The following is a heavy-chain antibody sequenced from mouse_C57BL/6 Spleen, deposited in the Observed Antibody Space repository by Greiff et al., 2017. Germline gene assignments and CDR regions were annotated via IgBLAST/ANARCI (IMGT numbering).Heavy chain of an antibody. CDR1: GYTFTDYE. J-gene: IGHJ3*01. V-gene: IGHV1-15*01. CDR2: IDPETGGT. Sequence: VQLQQSGAELVRPGASVTLSCKASGYTFTDYEMHWVKQTPVHGLEWIGAIDPETGGTAYNQKFKGKAILTADKSSSTAYMELRSLTSEDSAVYYCTRGDYGSSPAWFAYWGQGTLVTGSA. CDR3: TRGDYGSSPAWFAY. D-gene: IGHD1-1*01.